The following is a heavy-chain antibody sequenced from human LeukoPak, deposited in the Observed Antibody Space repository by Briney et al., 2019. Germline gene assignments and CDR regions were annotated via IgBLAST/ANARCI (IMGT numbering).Heavy chain of an antibody. D-gene: IGHD3-22*01. CDR1: GFTFSNAW. V-gene: IGHV3-15*07. CDR3: AYYDSSGYYYPRDFDY. J-gene: IGHJ4*02. CDR2: IKSKTDGGTT. Sequence: GGSLRLSCAASGFTFSNAWMNWVRQAPGKGLEWVGRIKSKTDGGTTDYAAPAKGRFTISRDDSKNTLYLQMNSLKTEDTAVYYCAYYDSSGYYYPRDFDYWGQGTLVTVSS.